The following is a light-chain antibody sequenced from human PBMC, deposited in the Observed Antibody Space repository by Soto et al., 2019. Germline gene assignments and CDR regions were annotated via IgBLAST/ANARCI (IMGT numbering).Light chain of an antibody. V-gene: IGKV1-5*01. CDR1: QTISGW. J-gene: IGKJ1*01. Sequence: DIQMTQSPSTLSASVGDTVTITCRASQTISGWLAWYQQRPGKAPNLLIFDASTLESGVPSRFSGSGSGTTFTLTISNLQSDDFATYYCLQYNGYYRTFGQGTKVESK. CDR3: LQYNGYYRT. CDR2: DAS.